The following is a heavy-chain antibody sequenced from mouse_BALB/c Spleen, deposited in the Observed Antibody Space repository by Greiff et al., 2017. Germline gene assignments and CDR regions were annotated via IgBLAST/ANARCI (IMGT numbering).Heavy chain of an antibody. CDR2: ISYSGST. CDR3: ARGRTLYYGNPYYAMDY. J-gene: IGHJ4*01. Sequence: VQLQQSGPGLVKPSQSLSLTCTVTGYSITSDYAWNWIRQFPGNKLEWMGYISYSGSTSYNPSLKSRISITRDTSKNQFFLQLNSVTTEDTATYYCARGRTLYYGNPYYAMDYWGQGTSVTVSS. CDR1: GYSITSDYA. D-gene: IGHD2-1*01. V-gene: IGHV3-2*02.